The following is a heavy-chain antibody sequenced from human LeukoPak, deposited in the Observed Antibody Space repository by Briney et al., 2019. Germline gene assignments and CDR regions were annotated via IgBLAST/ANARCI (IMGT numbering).Heavy chain of an antibody. D-gene: IGHD6-19*01. CDR1: GGSISSSGYY. CDR3: ARDSSGWPFDY. J-gene: IGHJ4*02. Sequence: PSETLSLTCTVSGGSISSSGYYWGWIRQPPGKGLEWIGSIYYSGSTYYNPSLKSRVTISVDTSKNQFSLKLSSVTAADTAVYYCARDSSGWPFDYWGQGTLVTVSS. V-gene: IGHV4-39*07. CDR2: IYYSGST.